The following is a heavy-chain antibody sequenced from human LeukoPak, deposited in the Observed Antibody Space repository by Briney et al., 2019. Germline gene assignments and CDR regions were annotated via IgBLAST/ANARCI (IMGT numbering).Heavy chain of an antibody. D-gene: IGHD2-2*02. CDR3: ARDPPKNRCGNTSCYIGY. CDR1: GFTFSSYS. Sequence: PGGSLRLSCAASGFTFSSYSMNWVRQAPGKGLEWVSSISSSSSYIYYADSVKGRFTIPRDNAKNSLYLQMNSLRAEDTAVYYCARDPPKNRCGNTSCYIGYWGQGTLVTVSS. V-gene: IGHV3-21*01. CDR2: ISSSSSYI. J-gene: IGHJ4*02.